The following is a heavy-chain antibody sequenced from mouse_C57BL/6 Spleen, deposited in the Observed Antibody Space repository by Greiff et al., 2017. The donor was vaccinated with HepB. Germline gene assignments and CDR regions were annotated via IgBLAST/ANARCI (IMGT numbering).Heavy chain of an antibody. J-gene: IGHJ3*01. D-gene: IGHD2-4*01. V-gene: IGHV6-6*01. CDR1: GFTFSDAW. CDR2: IRNKANNHAT. Sequence: EVKVEESGGGLVQPGGSMKLSCAASGFTFSDAWMDWVRQSPEKGLEWVAEIRNKANNHATYYAESVKGRFTISRDDSKSSVYLQMNNLRAEDTGIYYCTRPSYDYDDPFAYWGQGTLVTVSA. CDR3: TRPSYDYDDPFAY.